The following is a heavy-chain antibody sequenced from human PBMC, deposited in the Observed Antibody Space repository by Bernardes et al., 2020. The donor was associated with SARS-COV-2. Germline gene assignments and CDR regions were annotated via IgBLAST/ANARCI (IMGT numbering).Heavy chain of an antibody. CDR1: GGSISSSTYY. Sequence: SETLSLTCTVSGGSISSSTYYWGWIRQPPGKGLEWIGSFYATGTTYYNPSLQSRVTKSLDKSKNQFSLRLSSVTAADTAVYYCVGSSCGVDCYIGGLRYWDYVMDVWGQGTTVTVSS. D-gene: IGHD2-21*02. CDR2: FYATGTT. J-gene: IGHJ6*02. V-gene: IGHV4-39*01. CDR3: VGSSCGVDCYIGGLRYWDYVMDV.